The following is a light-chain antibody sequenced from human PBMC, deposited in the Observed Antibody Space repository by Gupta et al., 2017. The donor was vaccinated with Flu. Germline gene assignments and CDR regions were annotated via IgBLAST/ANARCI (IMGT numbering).Light chain of an antibody. CDR3: QSADNNYVE. V-gene: IGLV3-25*02. CDR1: ALSKQY. CDR2: KSS. Sequence: SYELTQPPTVSVSPGQTARITCSGDALSKQYVYWYQQKAGQAPVLLIYKSSERPSGTPERFSGSSSGTTVTLTIGGVQAEDDADYYCQSADNNYVEFGGGTKRTVL. J-gene: IGLJ2*01.